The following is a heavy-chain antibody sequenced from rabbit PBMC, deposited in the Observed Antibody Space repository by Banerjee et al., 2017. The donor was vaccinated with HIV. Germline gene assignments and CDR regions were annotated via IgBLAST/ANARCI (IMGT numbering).Heavy chain of an antibody. D-gene: IGHD7-1*01. Sequence: QSLEESGGDLVKPGASLTLTCTASGFSFSSNAMCWVRQAPGKGLEWIACIYAGSSGTTHYASWAKGRFTISKTSSTTVTLQMTSLTAADTATYFCARELADYTGYNYATRLDLWGPGTLVTVS. CDR2: IYAGSSGTT. V-gene: IGHV1S40*01. CDR3: ARELADYTGYNYATRLDL. J-gene: IGHJ3*01. CDR1: GFSFSSNA.